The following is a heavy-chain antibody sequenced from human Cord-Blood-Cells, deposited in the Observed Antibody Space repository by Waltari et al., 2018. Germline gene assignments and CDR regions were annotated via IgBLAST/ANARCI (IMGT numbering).Heavy chain of an antibody. CDR2: IYYSGST. CDR1: GGSISSSRYY. D-gene: IGHD6-19*01. CDR3: ARHSVAGFYAYYFDY. Sequence: QLQLQESGPGLVKPSETLSLTCTVSGGSISSSRYYWGWLRQPPGKGLEWIGSIYYSGSTYYNPSLKSRVTISVDTSKNQFSLKLSSVTAADTAVYYCARHSVAGFYAYYFDYWGQGTLVTVSS. V-gene: IGHV4-39*01. J-gene: IGHJ4*02.